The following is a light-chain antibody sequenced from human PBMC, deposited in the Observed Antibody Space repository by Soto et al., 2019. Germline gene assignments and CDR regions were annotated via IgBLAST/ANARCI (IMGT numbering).Light chain of an antibody. CDR2: AAS. Sequence: AIRMTQSPSSFSASTGDRGTITCRASQGISSYVAWYQQKPGKAPKLLIYAASTLQSGVPSRFSGSGSGTDFTLTISCLQSEDFATYYCQQYYSYPPWTFGQGTKVEIK. CDR3: QQYYSYPPWT. CDR1: QGISSY. J-gene: IGKJ1*01. V-gene: IGKV1-8*01.